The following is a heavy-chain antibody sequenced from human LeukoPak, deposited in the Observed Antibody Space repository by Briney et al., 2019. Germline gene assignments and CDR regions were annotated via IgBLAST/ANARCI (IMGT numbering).Heavy chain of an antibody. J-gene: IGHJ4*02. D-gene: IGHD3-3*01. V-gene: IGHV1-8*01. CDR2: VKPHSGDT. CDR3: TRGVGVAGDY. CDR1: GYTFTSYD. Sequence: GASVKVSCKTSGYTFTSYDINWVRQDTGQGLEWMGWVKPHSGDTAYAQKFQGRVTMTRDSATSTVYMELSGLRSEDSAVYYCTRGVGVAGDYWGRGTLVTVSS.